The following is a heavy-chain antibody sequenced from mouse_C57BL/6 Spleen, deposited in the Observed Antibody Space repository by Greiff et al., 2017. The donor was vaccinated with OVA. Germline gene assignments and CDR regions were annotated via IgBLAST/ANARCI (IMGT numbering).Heavy chain of an antibody. J-gene: IGHJ4*01. D-gene: IGHD1-1*01. Sequence: EVQVVESEGGLVQPGSSMKLSCTASGFPFSDYYMAWVRQVPETGLEWVANINYDGSSTYYLDSLKSRFIISRDNAKNILYLQMSSLKSEDTATYYCAREGYGSSYATNAMDYWGQGTSVTVSS. CDR2: INYDGSST. CDR1: GFPFSDYY. V-gene: IGHV5-16*01. CDR3: AREGYGSSYATNAMDY.